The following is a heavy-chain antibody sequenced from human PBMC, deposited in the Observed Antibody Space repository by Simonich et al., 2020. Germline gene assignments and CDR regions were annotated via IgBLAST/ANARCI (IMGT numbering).Heavy chain of an antibody. J-gene: IGHJ2*01. Sequence: EVQLVESGGGLVQPGGSLRLSCAASGFTFSSYWMHWVRQAPGKGLVEVKSINSDGSNTSYADSGKGRFTISRDNAKNTLYLQMNSLRAEDTAVYYCAREAGDLWYFDLWGRGTLVTVSS. V-gene: IGHV3-74*01. CDR2: INSDGSNT. CDR3: AREAGDLWYFDL. CDR1: GFTFSSYW. D-gene: IGHD7-27*01.